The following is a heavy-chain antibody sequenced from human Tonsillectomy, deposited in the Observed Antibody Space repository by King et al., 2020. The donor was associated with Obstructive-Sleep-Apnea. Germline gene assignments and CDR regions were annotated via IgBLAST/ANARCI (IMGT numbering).Heavy chain of an antibody. CDR1: GFTFGDFA. Sequence: VQLVESGGGLVQPGRSLRLSCTGSGFTFGDFAMSWFRQAPGKGLEWVGFIRSKAYGGTTAYAASVRGRFTISRDASKSIAYLQMSSLKTEDTAIYYCTRVVGYGDNGRSYYYYYGVDVWGQGTTVTVSS. CDR3: TRVVGYGDNGRSYYYYYGVDV. CDR2: IRSKAYGGTT. J-gene: IGHJ6*02. V-gene: IGHV3-49*03. D-gene: IGHD4-17*01.